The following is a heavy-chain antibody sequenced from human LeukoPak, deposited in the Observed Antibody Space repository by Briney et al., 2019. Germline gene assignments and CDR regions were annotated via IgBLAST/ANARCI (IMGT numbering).Heavy chain of an antibody. V-gene: IGHV3-23*01. D-gene: IGHD3-3*01. J-gene: IGHJ4*02. CDR2: ISGSGGST. CDR1: GFTFSSYA. CDR3: AKMGTYYDFWSGGGYFDY. Sequence: GGSLRLSCAASGFTFSSYAMSWVRQAPGKGLEWVSAISGSGGSTYYADSVKGRFTISRDNSKNTLYLQMNSLRAEDTAVYYCAKMGTYYDFWSGGGYFDYWGQGTLVTVSS.